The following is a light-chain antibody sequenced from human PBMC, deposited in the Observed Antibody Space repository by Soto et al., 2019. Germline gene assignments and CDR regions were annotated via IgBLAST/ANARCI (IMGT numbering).Light chain of an antibody. Sequence: QSALTQPASVSGSPGQSITISCTGTSSDVGGYNYVSWYQHHPGKAPKLMILGVSNRPSGISGRFSGSKSGNTASLTISGLQPEDEADYYCMSYTGSTTTHWVLGGGTKLTVL. CDR1: SSDVGGYNY. J-gene: IGLJ3*02. V-gene: IGLV2-14*01. CDR2: GVS. CDR3: MSYTGSTTTHWV.